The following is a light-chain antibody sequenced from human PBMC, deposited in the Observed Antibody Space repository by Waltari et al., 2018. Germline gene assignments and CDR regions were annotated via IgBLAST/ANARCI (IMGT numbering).Light chain of an antibody. CDR1: SSDVGAYNY. V-gene: IGLV2-11*01. CDR3: CSYAGSYTVV. CDR2: DVS. Sequence: QSALTQPHSVSGSPGQSVTISCTGTSSDVGAYNYVSWYQQHPGKAPKLMIYDVSKRPSGVPYRFSGSKSGNTASLTISGLQAEDEADYYCCSYAGSYTVVFGGGTKLTVL. J-gene: IGLJ2*01.